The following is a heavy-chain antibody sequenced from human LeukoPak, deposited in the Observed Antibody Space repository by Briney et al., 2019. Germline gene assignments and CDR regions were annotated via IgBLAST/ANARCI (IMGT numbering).Heavy chain of an antibody. CDR2: IYYSGST. V-gene: IGHV4-59*11. CDR3: ARDRAFSGCSSTSRYSYYYYYMDV. Sequence: SETLSLTCTVSGGSIGSHYWSWIRRPPGKGLEWIGYIYYSGSTNYNPSLKSRVTISVDTSKNQFSLKLSSVTAADTAVYYCARDRAFSGCSSTSRYSYYYYYMDVWGKGTTVTVSS. J-gene: IGHJ6*03. CDR1: GGSIGSHY. D-gene: IGHD2-2*02.